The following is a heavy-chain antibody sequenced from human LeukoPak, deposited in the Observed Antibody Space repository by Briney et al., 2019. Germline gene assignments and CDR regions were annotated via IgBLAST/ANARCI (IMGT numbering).Heavy chain of an antibody. CDR3: ARRPHYRYCSSTGCPSWFDP. V-gene: IGHV3-23*01. CDR1: GFTFSTYA. D-gene: IGHD2-2*01. CDR2: ISGGGGYI. Sequence: GGSLRLSCAASGFTFSTYAMSWVRQAPGKGLEWVSRISGGGGYIYYADSVKGRFTISRDNSKNTLDLQMNSLKASDTAMYYCARRPHYRYCSSTGCPSWFDPWGQGTLVTVSS. J-gene: IGHJ5*02.